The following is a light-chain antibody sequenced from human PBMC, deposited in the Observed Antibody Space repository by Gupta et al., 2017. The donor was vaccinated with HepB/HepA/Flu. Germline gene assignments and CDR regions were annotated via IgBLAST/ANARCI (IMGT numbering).Light chain of an antibody. J-gene: IGKJ2*01. CDR3: QQNSNIPHT. V-gene: IGKV1-39*01. Sequence: DIQMTQVPSSLSAFVGDPVTINCRASQSISSHLNWYQQTPGKAPKVLIYDASTLQSGVPSRFSGRGSGTDFTLTISSLHPEDFASYYCQQNSNIPHTFGLGTKLEIK. CDR2: DAS. CDR1: QSISSH.